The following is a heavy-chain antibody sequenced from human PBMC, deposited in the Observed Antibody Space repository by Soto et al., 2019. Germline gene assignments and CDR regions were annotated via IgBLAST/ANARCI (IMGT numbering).Heavy chain of an antibody. CDR3: VEDISGRGSYYYYYRMDV. Sequence: GGSLRLSXAASGFTFVDYAMHWVRQAPGKGLEWVSGISWNGGNMGYADSVKARFTISRDNAKSSLYLQMNSLRAEDTALYYCVEDISGRGSYYYYYRMDVWGQGTTVTVSS. CDR2: ISWNGGNM. D-gene: IGHD3-16*01. CDR1: GFTFVDYA. V-gene: IGHV3-9*01. J-gene: IGHJ6*02.